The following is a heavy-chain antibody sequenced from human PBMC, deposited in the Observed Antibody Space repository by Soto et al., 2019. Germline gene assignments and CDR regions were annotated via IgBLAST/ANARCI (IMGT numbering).Heavy chain of an antibody. CDR2: IYYSGST. CDR1: GGSISSGGYY. Sequence: SETLSLTCTVSGGSISSGGYYWSWTRQHPGKGLEWIGYIYYSGSTYYNPSLKSRVTISVDTSKNQFSLKLSSVTAADTAVYYCARLVGFGESDRVRYYYYGMDVWGQGTTVTVSS. V-gene: IGHV4-31*03. D-gene: IGHD3-10*01. CDR3: ARLVGFGESDRVRYYYYGMDV. J-gene: IGHJ6*02.